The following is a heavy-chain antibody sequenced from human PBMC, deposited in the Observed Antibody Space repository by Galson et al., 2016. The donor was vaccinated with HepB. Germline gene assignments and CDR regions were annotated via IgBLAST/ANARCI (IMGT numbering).Heavy chain of an antibody. CDR2: ISGGGTNT. J-gene: IGHJ4*02. Sequence: SLRLSCAASGFTFSDYAMSWVRQAPGKGLEWASDISGGGTNTNYADSVKGRFTVSRDNSKNMLYMEMNSLRAEDTAIYYCAKERLAISAIGYFDYWGQGTLVAVSS. CDR3: AKERLAISAIGYFDY. V-gene: IGHV3-23*01. D-gene: IGHD3-3*01. CDR1: GFTFSDYA.